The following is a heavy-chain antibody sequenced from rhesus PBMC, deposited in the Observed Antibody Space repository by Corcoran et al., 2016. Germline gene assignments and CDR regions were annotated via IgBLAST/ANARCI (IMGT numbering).Heavy chain of an antibody. CDR2: ISGSSGRT. CDR3: ASGPANFDY. CDR1: GGSVSSSNW. D-gene: IGHD6-19*01. J-gene: IGHJ4*01. V-gene: IGHV4-65*01. Sequence: QVQLQESGPGLVKPSETLSLTCAVSGGSVSSSNWWSWIRQPPGKGLEWIGYISGSSGRTYYNPSLRSRGTMSKETSKKRSSLRLSSETAADTAVYYCASGPANFDYWGQGVLVTVSS.